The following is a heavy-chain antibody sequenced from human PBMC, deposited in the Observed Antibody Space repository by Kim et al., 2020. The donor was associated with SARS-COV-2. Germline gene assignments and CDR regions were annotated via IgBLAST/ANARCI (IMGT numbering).Heavy chain of an antibody. CDR3: ARSEYCSSTSCYYYYYGMDV. Sequence: GGSLRLSCAASGFTFSDYYMSWIRQAPGKGLEWVSYISSSSSYTNYADSVKGRFTISRDNAKNSLYLQMNSLRAEDTAVYYCARSEYCSSTSCYYYYYGMDVWGQGTTVTVSS. D-gene: IGHD2-2*01. CDR1: GFTFSDYY. J-gene: IGHJ6*02. V-gene: IGHV3-11*03. CDR2: ISSSSSYT.